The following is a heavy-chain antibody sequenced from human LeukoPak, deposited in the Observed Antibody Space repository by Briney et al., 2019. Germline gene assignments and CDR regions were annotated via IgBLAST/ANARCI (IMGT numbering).Heavy chain of an antibody. J-gene: IGHJ4*02. V-gene: IGHV5-51*01. D-gene: IGHD2-2*02. CDR2: IYPDDSET. CDR3: AIGGDSTTSCYRCFDY. CDR1: GYRFTSYW. Sequence: GESLKISCKGSGYRFTSYWIGWVRQMPGKGLDGMGIIYPDDSETRYSPSFHGQVTISADKSISTADLQWSSLKASDTAMYYCAIGGDSTTSCYRCFDYWGQGTLVTVSS.